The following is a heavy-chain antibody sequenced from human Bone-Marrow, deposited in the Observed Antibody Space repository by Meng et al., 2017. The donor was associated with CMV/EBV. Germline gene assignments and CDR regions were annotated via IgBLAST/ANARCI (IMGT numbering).Heavy chain of an antibody. Sequence: GESLKISCAASGFTFSDYALNWVRQAPGKGLEWVGFIRSKTYGGTTEYAASVKGRFTISRDDSKSIAYLQMSGLKTEDTAIYFCTRVLPYDFWSGYYTPTFFDSWGQGTLVTVSS. CDR3: TRVLPYDFWSGYYTPTFFDS. V-gene: IGHV3-49*04. J-gene: IGHJ4*02. CDR1: GFTFSDYA. D-gene: IGHD3-3*01. CDR2: IRSKTYGGTT.